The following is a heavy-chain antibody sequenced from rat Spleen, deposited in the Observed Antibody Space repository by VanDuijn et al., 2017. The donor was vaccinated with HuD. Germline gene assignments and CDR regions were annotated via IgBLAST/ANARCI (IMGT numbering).Heavy chain of an antibody. Sequence: EVQLVESGGGLVQPGRSMKLSCAASGFTFSNYDMAWVRQAPTKGLEWVASITTGSGNTYYRDSVKGRFTISRDNAKSTLYLQMDSLRSEDTATYFCATGPRILRIDWFAYWGRGALVTVSS. V-gene: IGHV5-25*01. CDR3: ATGPRILRIDWFAY. D-gene: IGHD1-6*01. CDR1: GFTFSNYD. CDR2: ITTGSGNT. J-gene: IGHJ3*01.